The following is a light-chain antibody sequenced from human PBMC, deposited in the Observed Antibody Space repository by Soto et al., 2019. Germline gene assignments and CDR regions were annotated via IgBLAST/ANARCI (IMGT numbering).Light chain of an antibody. V-gene: IGKV1-33*01. CDR2: DAS. CDR1: QDIDKN. Sequence: QLTQSPSSLSASVGDRVTITCQASQDIDKNLNWYQQKPGKAPKLLIYDASSLQTGVPSRFSGSGSATDFTFTISSLQPEDIATYYCQQYDNLLPITFAQGTRLEIK. J-gene: IGKJ5*01. CDR3: QQYDNLLPIT.